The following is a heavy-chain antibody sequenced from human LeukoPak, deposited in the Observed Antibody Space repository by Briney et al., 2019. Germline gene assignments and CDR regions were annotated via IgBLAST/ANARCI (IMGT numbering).Heavy chain of an antibody. J-gene: IGHJ4*02. V-gene: IGHV1-18*01. D-gene: IGHD2-15*01. Sequence: ASVKVSCKASGYTFTSYGISWVRQAPGQGPEWMGWISAYNGNTNYAQKLQGRVTMTTDTSTSTAYMELRSLRSDDTAVYYCARDLYCSGGSCYSGFDYWGQGTLVTVSS. CDR2: ISAYNGNT. CDR1: GYTFTSYG. CDR3: ARDLYCSGGSCYSGFDY.